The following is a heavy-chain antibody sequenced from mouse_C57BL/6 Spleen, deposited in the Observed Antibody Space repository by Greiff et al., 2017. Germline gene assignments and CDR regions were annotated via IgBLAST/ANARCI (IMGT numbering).Heavy chain of an antibody. V-gene: IGHV1-22*01. CDR3: AREGSYDGYSAWFAY. D-gene: IGHD2-3*01. Sequence: VQLQQSGPELVKPGSSVKMSCKASGYTFTDYNMHWVKQSHGKSLEWIGYINPNNGGTSYNQKFKGKATLTVNKSSSTAYMELRSLTSEDSAVYYGAREGSYDGYSAWFAYWGQGTLVTVSA. CDR1: GYTFTDYN. CDR2: INPNNGGT. J-gene: IGHJ3*01.